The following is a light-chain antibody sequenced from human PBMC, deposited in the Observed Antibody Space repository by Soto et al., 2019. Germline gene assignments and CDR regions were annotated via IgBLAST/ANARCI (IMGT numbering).Light chain of an antibody. Sequence: DIQMTQSPSTLSASVGDRVTITCRASQSISSWLAWYQQKPGKAPELLIYKASSLESGVPSRFSGSESGKEFTHTISSLQTDDFATYYCQQYTSYSPYTFGQGTKLEIK. CDR1: QSISSW. CDR3: QQYTSYSPYT. J-gene: IGKJ2*01. CDR2: KAS. V-gene: IGKV1-5*03.